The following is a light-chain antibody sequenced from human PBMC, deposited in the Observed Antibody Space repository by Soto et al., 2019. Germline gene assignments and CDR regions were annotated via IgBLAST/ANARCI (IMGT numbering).Light chain of an antibody. V-gene: IGKV1-33*01. J-gene: IGKJ2*01. CDR1: QDISNY. CDR3: QQYDNLPRYT. Sequence: DIQMTQSPSSLSASVGDRVTITCQASQDISNYLNWYQQKPVKAPKLLLYDASNLETGVPSRFSGSGSGTDFTFTISILQPEDIATYYCQQYDNLPRYTFGQGTKLEIK. CDR2: DAS.